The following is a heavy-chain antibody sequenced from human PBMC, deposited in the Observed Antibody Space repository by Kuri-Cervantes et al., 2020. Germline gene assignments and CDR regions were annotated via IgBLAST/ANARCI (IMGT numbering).Heavy chain of an antibody. CDR1: GFTFDDYT. CDR2: ISGSGGST. D-gene: IGHD4-17*01. Sequence: LSLTCAASGFTFDDYTMHWVRQAPGKGLEWVSAISGSGGSTYYADPVKGRFTISRDNSKNTLYLQMNSLRAEDTAVYYCAKRNDYGDYGDHYYYYYGMDVWGQGTTVTVSS. V-gene: IGHV3-23*01. J-gene: IGHJ6*02. CDR3: AKRNDYGDYGDHYYYYYGMDV.